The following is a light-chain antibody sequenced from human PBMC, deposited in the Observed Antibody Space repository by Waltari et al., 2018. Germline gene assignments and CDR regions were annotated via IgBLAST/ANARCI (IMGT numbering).Light chain of an antibody. J-gene: IGLJ3*02. CDR2: VVS. CDR1: SSDIGGYKD. V-gene: IGLV2-14*01. CDR3: SSYMNSSLV. Sequence: QSALTQPASVSGSPGQSITISCTGTSSDIGGYKDVSWYQLHPGKPPKLMIYVVSNRPSGVSNRFSGSKSGSTASLTISGLQSEDEADYYCSSYMNSSLVFGAGTKVTVL.